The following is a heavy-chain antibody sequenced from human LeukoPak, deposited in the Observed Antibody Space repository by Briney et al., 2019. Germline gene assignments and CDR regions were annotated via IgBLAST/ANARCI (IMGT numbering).Heavy chain of an antibody. V-gene: IGHV3-13*01. CDR2: IGTAGEI. D-gene: IGHD6-25*01. J-gene: IGHJ6*03. Sequence: GGSLRLSCAASGFTFRSYDMHWVRHATGKGLEWVSGIGTAGEIYYPGSVKGRFTISRENAKNSLYLQMNSLRAGDTAVYYCARDRGRHYMDVWGKGTTVTISS. CDR3: ARDRGRHYMDV. CDR1: GFTFRSYD.